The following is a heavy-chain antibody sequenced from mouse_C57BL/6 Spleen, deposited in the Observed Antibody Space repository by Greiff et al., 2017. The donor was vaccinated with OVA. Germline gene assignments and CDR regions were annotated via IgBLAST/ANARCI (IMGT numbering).Heavy chain of an antibody. CDR1: GYTFTDYY. V-gene: IGHV1-26*01. CDR3: ARDYGNYGYYFDY. CDR2: VNPNNGGT. Sequence: SGPELVKPGASVKISCKASGYTFTDYYMNWVKQSHGKSLEWIGDVNPNNGGTSYNQKFKGKATLTVDKSSSTAYMELRSLTSEDSAVYYCARDYGNYGYYFDYWGQGTTLTVSS. J-gene: IGHJ2*01. D-gene: IGHD2-1*01.